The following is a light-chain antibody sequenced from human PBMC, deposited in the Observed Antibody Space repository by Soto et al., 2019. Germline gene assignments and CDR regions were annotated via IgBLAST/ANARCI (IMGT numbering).Light chain of an antibody. J-gene: IGLJ2*01. CDR3: QAWDSSLVV. CDR1: KLGNKY. V-gene: IGLV3-1*01. CDR2: QDS. Sequence: YELTQPPSVSVSPGQTASITCSGDKLGNKYACWYQQKPGQSPVLVIYQDSKRPSGIPERFSGSNSGNTATLTISGTQAMDEADYYCQAWDSSLVVFGGGTKLTVL.